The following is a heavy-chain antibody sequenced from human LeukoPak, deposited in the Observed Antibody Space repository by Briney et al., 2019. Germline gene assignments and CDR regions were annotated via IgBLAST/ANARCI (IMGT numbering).Heavy chain of an antibody. J-gene: IGHJ4*02. D-gene: IGHD4-17*01. V-gene: IGHV6-1*01. Sequence: SQTLSLTCVISGDSVSSNSAAWNWIRQSPSRGLQWLGRTYYRSKWYNDYAVSVRSRITFNPDTSKNQFSLQLNSVTPEDTAVYYCAKDCGDYDGYSDYWGQGTLVTVSS. CDR1: GDSVSSNSAA. CDR2: TYYRSKWYN. CDR3: AKDCGDYDGYSDY.